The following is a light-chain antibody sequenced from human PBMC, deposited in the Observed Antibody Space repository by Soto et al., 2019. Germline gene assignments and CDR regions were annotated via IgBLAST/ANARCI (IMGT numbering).Light chain of an antibody. CDR3: QQYDSTPPT. J-gene: IGKJ3*01. Sequence: EIVLTQSPGALSLSPGERATLSCRATKRNTSTYFACYQQKPGQAPSLLLYAASTRQTGIPARFSGSGSGTDFTLTISRLQPEDSAIYYCQQYDSTPPTFGPGTKVDIK. CDR2: AAS. CDR1: KRNTSTY. V-gene: IGKV3-20*01.